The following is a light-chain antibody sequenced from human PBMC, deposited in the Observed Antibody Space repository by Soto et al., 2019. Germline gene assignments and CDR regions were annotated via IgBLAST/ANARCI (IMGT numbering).Light chain of an antibody. Sequence: EIVLTQSPGALSLSPGEGATLSCRASQRISNNWLAWYQQRPGQAPRLLIYGAFNRAAGIPDRFSGSGSGTDFTLTNSGLEADDFAVYYCHQYGTTPRSFGQGTMVEVK. J-gene: IGKJ2*03. CDR3: HQYGTTPRS. CDR2: GAF. V-gene: IGKV3-20*01. CDR1: QRISNNW.